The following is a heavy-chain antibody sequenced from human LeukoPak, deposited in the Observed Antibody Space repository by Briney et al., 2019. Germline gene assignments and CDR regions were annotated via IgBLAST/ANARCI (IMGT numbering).Heavy chain of an antibody. CDR1: GFTFSSYG. J-gene: IGHJ4*02. CDR2: ISYDGSNK. V-gene: IGHV3-30*18. Sequence: PGRSLRLSCAASGFTFSSYGMHWVRQAPGKGLEWVAVISYDGSNKYYADSVKGRFTISRDNSKNTLYLQMNSLRAEDTAVYYCAKGASLLWFGELSIDYWGQGTLVTVSS. CDR3: AKGASLLWFGELSIDY. D-gene: IGHD3-10*01.